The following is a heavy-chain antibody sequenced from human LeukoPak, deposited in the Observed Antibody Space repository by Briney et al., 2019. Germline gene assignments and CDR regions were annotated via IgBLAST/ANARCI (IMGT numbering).Heavy chain of an antibody. D-gene: IGHD4-23*01. V-gene: IGHV3-21*01. J-gene: IGHJ4*02. Sequence: GGSLRLSCAASGFTFSGYSMNWVRQAPGKGLEWVSAISSSSGYVYCADSVKGRFTISRDNAKNSLFLQMNSLRAEDTAVFYCARDTGVGVFDYWGQGTLVTVSS. CDR1: GFTFSGYS. CDR3: ARDTGVGVFDY. CDR2: ISSSSGYV.